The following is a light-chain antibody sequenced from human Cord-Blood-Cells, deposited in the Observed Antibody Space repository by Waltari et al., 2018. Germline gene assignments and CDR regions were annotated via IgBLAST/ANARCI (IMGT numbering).Light chain of an antibody. CDR2: DAS. Sequence: DIWMTQSPSSLSASVGDRVTIICQASQDISNYLNWYQQKPGKAPKLLIYDASNLETGVPSRFSGSGSGTDYTFTISSLQPEDIATYYCQQYDNLPLTFGGGTNVEIK. CDR3: QQYDNLPLT. J-gene: IGKJ4*02. V-gene: IGKV1-33*01. CDR1: QDISNY.